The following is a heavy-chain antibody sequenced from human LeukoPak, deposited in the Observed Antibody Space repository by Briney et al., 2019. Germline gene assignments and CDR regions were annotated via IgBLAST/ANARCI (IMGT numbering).Heavy chain of an antibody. CDR3: TTAKRGSDGMDV. J-gene: IGHJ6*04. CDR2: IKSKTDGGTT. CDR1: GFTFSNAW. V-gene: IGHV3-15*01. D-gene: IGHD3-10*01. Sequence: GGSLRLSCAASGFTFSNAWMSWVRQAPGKGLEWVGRIKSKTDGGTTDYAAPVKGRFTISRDDSKNTLYLQMNSLKTEDTAVYYCTTAKRGSDGMDVWGKGTTVTVSS.